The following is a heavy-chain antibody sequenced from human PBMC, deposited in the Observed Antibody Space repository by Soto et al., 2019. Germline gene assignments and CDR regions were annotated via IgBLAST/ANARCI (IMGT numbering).Heavy chain of an antibody. Sequence: SVCCGNITNHHLSWIRQPKGKGLEWMGYINYSGSTNYNPSLWSRVTMSVDRTNSQFSLKLTSVTAADTAVYYCATYIGGGGGRCYWGQGSLVTVS. CDR2: INYSGST. CDR3: ATYIGGGGGRCY. D-gene: IGHD2-21*01. CDR1: CGNITNHH. V-gene: IGHV4-59*08. J-gene: IGHJ4*02.